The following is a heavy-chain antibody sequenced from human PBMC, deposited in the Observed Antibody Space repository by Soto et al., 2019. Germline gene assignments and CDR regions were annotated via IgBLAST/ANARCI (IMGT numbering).Heavy chain of an antibody. Sequence: QVQLVQSGAEVKKPGASVKVSCKASGYTFTSYAMHWVRQAPGQRLEWMGWINAGNGNTKYSQKFQGKVTITRDTSASTAYMELSSLRSEDTAVYYCARSTVTPGAWFDPWGQGTLVTVSS. CDR3: ARSTVTPGAWFDP. J-gene: IGHJ5*02. D-gene: IGHD4-4*01. V-gene: IGHV1-3*01. CDR2: INAGNGNT. CDR1: GYTFTSYA.